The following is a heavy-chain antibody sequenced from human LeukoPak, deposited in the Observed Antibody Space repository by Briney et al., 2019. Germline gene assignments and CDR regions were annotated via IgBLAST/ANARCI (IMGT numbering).Heavy chain of an antibody. V-gene: IGHV4-39*01. CDR3: ARPHFYDSSGFFDY. CDR2: IYYSGST. CDR1: GGSISSSSYY. D-gene: IGHD3-22*01. J-gene: IGHJ4*02. Sequence: ASETLSLTCTVSGGSISSSSYYWGWIRQPPGKGLEWIGSIYYSGSTYYNPSLKSRVTISVDTSKNQFSLKLSSVTAADTAVYYCARPHFYDSSGFFDYWGQGTLVTASS.